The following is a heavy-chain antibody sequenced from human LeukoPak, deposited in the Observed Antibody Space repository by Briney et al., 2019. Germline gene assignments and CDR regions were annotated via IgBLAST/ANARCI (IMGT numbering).Heavy chain of an antibody. V-gene: IGHV5-51*01. CDR2: IYHDGSDT. Sequence: PGESLKISCKGPGDTFTDTYIAWVRQVAGKGLEWMGIIYHDGSDTRHSPSFQGQVTISADKSISTAYLQWSSLKASDTAIYHCARQRGYYMDVWGQGTTVTVSS. CDR3: ARQRGYYMDV. J-gene: IGHJ6*03. CDR1: GDTFTDTY.